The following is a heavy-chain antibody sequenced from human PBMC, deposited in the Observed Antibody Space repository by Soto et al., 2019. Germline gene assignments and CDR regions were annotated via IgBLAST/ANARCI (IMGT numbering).Heavy chain of an antibody. Sequence: GSLRLSGAASGFPFTTYTMNWVRQTPGKGLEWVSSIDSSGKFIYYADSMKGRFTISRDDAKKLLFLQMNSLRAEDTAVYYCARDQMHDYNYDSSGYWRGAFDVWGQGIRVTVSS. D-gene: IGHD3-22*01. J-gene: IGHJ3*01. CDR2: IDSSGKFI. CDR1: GFPFTTYT. V-gene: IGHV3-21*01. CDR3: ARDQMHDYNYDSSGYWRGAFDV.